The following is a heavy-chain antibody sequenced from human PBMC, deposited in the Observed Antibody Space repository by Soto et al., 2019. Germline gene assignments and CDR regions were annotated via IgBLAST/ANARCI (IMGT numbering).Heavy chain of an antibody. V-gene: IGHV3-48*01. Sequence: EVPVVESGGGLVQPGGSLRLSCAASGFTFSSYSMNWVRQAPGKGLEWVSYISSSSYTIFYADSVKGRFTISRDNAKNSLYLQMNSLRAEDTAVYYCARDIDGGGQGTLVTVSS. J-gene: IGHJ4*02. CDR2: ISSSSYTI. CDR1: GFTFSSYS. D-gene: IGHD2-15*01. CDR3: ARDIDG.